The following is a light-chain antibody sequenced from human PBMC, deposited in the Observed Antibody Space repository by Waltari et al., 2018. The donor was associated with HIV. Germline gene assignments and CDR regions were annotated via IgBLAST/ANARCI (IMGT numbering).Light chain of an antibody. V-gene: IGLV2-14*01. CDR2: EVK. Sequence: QSALTQPASVSGSPGQSITISCTGSDSDIVASDYVSWYQKYPDRAPRLLIYEVKKRPSGVSSRFSGSKSANTASLTISGLQLEDEAEFYCASFSRGLTLVVFGGGTHVTVL. CDR1: DSDIVASDY. CDR3: ASFSRGLTLVV. J-gene: IGLJ2*01.